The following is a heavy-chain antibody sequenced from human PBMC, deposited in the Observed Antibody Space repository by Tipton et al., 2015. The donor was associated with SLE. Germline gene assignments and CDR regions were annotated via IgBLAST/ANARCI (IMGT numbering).Heavy chain of an antibody. D-gene: IGHD2-21*02. V-gene: IGHV4-39*01. CDR1: GDAITNNNFY. CDR2: IFHLGMT. J-gene: IGHJ4*02. CDR3: AQQKTAVEIPFDS. Sequence: TLSLTCTVSGDAITNNNFYWDWVRQPPGKGLEWIGSIFHLGMTYYNPSLESRVTLSVDTSKNQFSLKLTSVTAADTAVYYCAQQKTAVEIPFDSWGQGALVTISS.